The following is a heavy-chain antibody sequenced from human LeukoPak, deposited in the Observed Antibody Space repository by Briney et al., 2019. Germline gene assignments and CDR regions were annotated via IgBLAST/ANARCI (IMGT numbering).Heavy chain of an antibody. J-gene: IGHJ4*02. D-gene: IGHD1-26*01. CDR1: GGTFSSYA. CDR2: IIPILGIA. V-gene: IGHV1-69*04. Sequence: SVKVSCKASGGTFSSYAISWVRQAPGQGLEWMGRIIPILGIANYAQKFKGRVTITADKSTSTAYMELSSLRSEDTAVYYCARGIVGATSGYFDYWGQGTLVTVSS. CDR3: ARGIVGATSGYFDY.